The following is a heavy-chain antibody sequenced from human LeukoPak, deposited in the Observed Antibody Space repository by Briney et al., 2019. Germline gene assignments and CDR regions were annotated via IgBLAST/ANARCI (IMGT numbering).Heavy chain of an antibody. Sequence: PSETLSLTCAVYGGSFSGYYWSWIRQPPGKGLDWIGEINHSGSTNYNPSLKSRVTISVDTSKNQFSLKLSSVTAADTAVYYCARGRTRLVRGVIRALDYWGQGTLVTVSS. CDR2: INHSGST. D-gene: IGHD3-10*01. V-gene: IGHV4-34*01. J-gene: IGHJ4*02. CDR1: GGSFSGYY. CDR3: ARGRTRLVRGVIRALDY.